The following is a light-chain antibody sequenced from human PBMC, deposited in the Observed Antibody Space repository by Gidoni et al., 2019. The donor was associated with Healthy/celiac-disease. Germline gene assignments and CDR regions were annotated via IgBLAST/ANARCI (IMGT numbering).Light chain of an antibody. CDR1: SSTIGSNT. J-gene: IGLJ2*01. CDR2: SNN. V-gene: IGLV1-44*01. CDR3: AAWDDSLNGVV. Sequence: QSVLTQPPSASGTPGPGVTISCSGSSSTIGSNTVNWYQQLPGTAPKLLIYSNNQRPSGVPDRFSGSKSGTSASLAISGLQSEDEADYYCAAWDDSLNGVVFGGGTKLTVL.